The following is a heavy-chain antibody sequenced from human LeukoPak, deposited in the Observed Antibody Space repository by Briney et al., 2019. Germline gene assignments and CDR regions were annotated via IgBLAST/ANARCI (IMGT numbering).Heavy chain of an antibody. CDR3: ARGLPPKRGYSYGYRD. Sequence: SETLSLTCAVCGGSFSGYYWSWIRQPPGKGLEWIGEINHSGSTNYNPSLKSRVTISVDTSKNQFSLKLSSVTAADTAVYYCARGLPPKRGYSYGYRDWGQGTLVTVSS. V-gene: IGHV4-34*01. CDR1: GGSFSGYY. J-gene: IGHJ4*02. CDR2: INHSGST. D-gene: IGHD5-18*01.